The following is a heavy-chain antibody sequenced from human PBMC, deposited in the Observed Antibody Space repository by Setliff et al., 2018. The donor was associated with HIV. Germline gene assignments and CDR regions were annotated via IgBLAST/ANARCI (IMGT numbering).Heavy chain of an antibody. CDR3: ARSTWFGSWYYFDY. J-gene: IGHJ4*02. V-gene: IGHV3-21*01. D-gene: IGHD6-13*01. CDR2: ISSTSSYI. CDR1: GFSFDDYT. Sequence: GGSLRLSCAASGFSFDDYTMHWVRQAPGKGLEWVSSISSTSSYIYYADSVKGRFTISRDNARNSLYLQMNSLRAEDTAVYYCARSTWFGSWYYFDYWGQGTLVTVSS.